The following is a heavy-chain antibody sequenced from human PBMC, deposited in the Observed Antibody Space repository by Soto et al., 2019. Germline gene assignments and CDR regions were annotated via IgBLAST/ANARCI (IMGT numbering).Heavy chain of an antibody. V-gene: IGHV1-69*06. D-gene: IGHD5-12*01. CDR2: ILPIFGTA. Sequence: SVKVSCKASGGTFSSYAISWVRQAPGQGLEWMGGILPIFGTANYAQKFQGRVTITADKSTSTAYMELSSLRSEDTAVYYCARGGRGYAYYYGMDVWGQGTTVTVSS. CDR3: ARGGRGYAYYYGMDV. CDR1: GGTFSSYA. J-gene: IGHJ6*02.